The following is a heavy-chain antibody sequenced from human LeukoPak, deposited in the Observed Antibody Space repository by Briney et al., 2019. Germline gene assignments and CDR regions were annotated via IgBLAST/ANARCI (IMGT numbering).Heavy chain of an antibody. V-gene: IGHV3-9*01. CDR1: GFTFDDYA. CDR3: AKSAPSSVAGNFDY. Sequence: PGRSLRLSCAASGFTFDDYAMHWVRQAPGKGLEWVSGISWNSGSIGYADSVKGRFTNSRDNAKNSLYLQMNSLRAEDTALYYCAKSAPSSVAGNFDYWGQGTLVTVSS. CDR2: ISWNSGSI. J-gene: IGHJ4*02. D-gene: IGHD6-19*01.